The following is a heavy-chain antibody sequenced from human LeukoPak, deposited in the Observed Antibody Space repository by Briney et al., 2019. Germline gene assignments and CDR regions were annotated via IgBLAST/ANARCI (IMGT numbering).Heavy chain of an antibody. D-gene: IGHD2-2*01. J-gene: IGHJ4*02. CDR2: IYPGDSDI. CDR1: GFKFFIYW. V-gene: IGHV5-51*01. Sequence: GESLKISCKGSGFKFFIYWIGWVRQMPGKGLEWMGNIYPGDSDIRYNPSFQGQVTISADKSINTAYLQWSSLKASDTAMYYCARREYCSGTSCPIDYWGQGTLVTVSS. CDR3: ARREYCSGTSCPIDY.